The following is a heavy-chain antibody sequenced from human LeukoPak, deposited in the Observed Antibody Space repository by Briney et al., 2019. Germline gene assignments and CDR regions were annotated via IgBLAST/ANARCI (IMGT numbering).Heavy chain of an antibody. CDR3: ATYYDSSGYRFDY. J-gene: IGHJ4*02. CDR1: GGSFSGYY. Sequence: KPSETLSLTCAVYGGSFSGYYWNWIRQPPGKGLEWIGEINHSGSTNYNPSLKSRVTISVDKSKNQFSLKLSSVTAADTAVYYCATYYDSSGYRFDYWGQGTLVTVSS. CDR2: INHSGST. D-gene: IGHD3-22*01. V-gene: IGHV4-34*01.